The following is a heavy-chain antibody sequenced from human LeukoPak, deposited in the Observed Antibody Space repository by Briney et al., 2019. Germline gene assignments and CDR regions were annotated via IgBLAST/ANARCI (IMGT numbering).Heavy chain of an antibody. D-gene: IGHD5-18*01. V-gene: IGHV4-59*01. CDR1: GGSISSYY. CDR2: IYYSGST. Sequence: PSETLSLTCTVSGGSISSYYWNWIRQPPGKGLEWIGYIYYSGSTNYNPSLKSRVTISVDTSKNQFSLKLSSVTAADTAVYYCAGASGYSYGLDYWGQGTLVTVSS. J-gene: IGHJ4*02. CDR3: AGASGYSYGLDY.